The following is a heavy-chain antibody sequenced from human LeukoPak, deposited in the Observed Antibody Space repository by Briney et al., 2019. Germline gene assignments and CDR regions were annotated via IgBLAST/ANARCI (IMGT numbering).Heavy chain of an antibody. CDR3: ARGRRCSSTSCSVPYYYYYMDV. CDR2: INHGGGT. Sequence: SETLSLTCAVYGGSFSGYYWSWIRQPPVKGLEWIGEINHGGGTNYNPSLKSRVTISVDTSKNQFSLKLSSVTAADTAVYYCARGRRCSSTSCSVPYYYYYMDVWGKGTTVTVSS. CDR1: GGSFSGYY. J-gene: IGHJ6*03. D-gene: IGHD2-2*01. V-gene: IGHV4-34*01.